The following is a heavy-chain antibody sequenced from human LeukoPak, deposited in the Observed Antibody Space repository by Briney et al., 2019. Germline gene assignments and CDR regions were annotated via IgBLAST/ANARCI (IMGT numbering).Heavy chain of an antibody. CDR3: ARGSYYYGSGMHYGMDV. D-gene: IGHD3-10*01. V-gene: IGHV1-2*02. J-gene: IGHJ6*02. Sequence: ASVKVSCKASGYTFTGYYMHWVRQAPGQGLEWMGWINPNSGGTNYAQKFQGRVTMTRDTSISTAYMELSRLRSDDTAVYYCARGSYYYGSGMHYGMDVWGQGTTVTVSS. CDR2: INPNSGGT. CDR1: GYTFTGYY.